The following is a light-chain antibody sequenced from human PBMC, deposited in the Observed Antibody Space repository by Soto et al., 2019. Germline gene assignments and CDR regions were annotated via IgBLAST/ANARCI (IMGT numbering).Light chain of an antibody. CDR3: CSYAGIYTVT. CDR2: DVS. CDR1: SNDVGGYNY. J-gene: IGLJ2*01. V-gene: IGLV2-11*01. Sequence: QSALTQPRSVSGSPGQSVTISCTGTSNDVGGYNYVSWYQQHPGKAPKLMIYDVSKRPSGVPDRFSGSKSGNTASLTISGLQAEDEADYYCCSYAGIYTVTFGGGTKVTVL.